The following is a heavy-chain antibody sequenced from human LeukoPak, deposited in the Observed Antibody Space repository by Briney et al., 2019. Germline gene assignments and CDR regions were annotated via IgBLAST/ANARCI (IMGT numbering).Heavy chain of an antibody. CDR1: GYTLTELS. J-gene: IGHJ4*02. CDR2: FDPEDGET. CDR3: ATSPLRAPYY. Sequence: ASVKVSCKVSGYTLTELSMHWVRQAPGKGLEWMGGFDPEDGETIYAQKFQGRVTVTEDTSTDTAYMELSSLRSEDTAVYYCATSPLRAPYYWGQGTLVTVSS. V-gene: IGHV1-24*01.